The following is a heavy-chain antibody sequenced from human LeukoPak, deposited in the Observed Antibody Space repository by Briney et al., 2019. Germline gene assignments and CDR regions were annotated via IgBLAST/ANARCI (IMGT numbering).Heavy chain of an antibody. CDR1: GFPLSTYW. J-gene: IGHJ4*02. CDR3: ARVRCSSNSCFPDY. Sequence: GGPLRLSCEAPGFPLSTYWITWVGKAPGKGLDWVATIKQDGSDKYYVDSVKGRFTISRDNAKNSLFLQMNSLRAEDTAVYYCARVRCSSNSCFPDYWGQGTLVTVSS. D-gene: IGHD2-2*01. CDR2: IKQDGSDK. V-gene: IGHV3-7*01.